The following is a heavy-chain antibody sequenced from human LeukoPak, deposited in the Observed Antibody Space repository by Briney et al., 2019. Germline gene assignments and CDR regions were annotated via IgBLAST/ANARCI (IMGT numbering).Heavy chain of an antibody. Sequence: GGSLRLSCAASGFTFSSYSMNRVRQAPGKGLEWVSYISDSGSSIYYADSVKGRFTISRDNAKNSLYLQMNSLRDEDTAVYYCAAYCSTTSCYGVDYWGQGTLVTVSS. CDR2: ISDSGSSI. D-gene: IGHD2-2*01. J-gene: IGHJ4*02. V-gene: IGHV3-48*02. CDR1: GFTFSSYS. CDR3: AAYCSTTSCYGVDY.